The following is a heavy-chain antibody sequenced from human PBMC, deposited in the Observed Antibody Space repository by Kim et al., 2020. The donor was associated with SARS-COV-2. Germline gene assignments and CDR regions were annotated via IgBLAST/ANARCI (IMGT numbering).Heavy chain of an antibody. Sequence: SVKVSCKASGGTFSSYAISWVRQAPGQGLEWMGGIIPIFGTANYAQKFQGRVTITADESTSTAYMELSSLRSEDTAVYYCARCVPDNYYYYGMDVWGQGTTVTVSS. CDR1: GGTFSSYA. J-gene: IGHJ6*02. V-gene: IGHV1-69*13. D-gene: IGHD2-15*01. CDR2: IIPIFGTA. CDR3: ARCVPDNYYYYGMDV.